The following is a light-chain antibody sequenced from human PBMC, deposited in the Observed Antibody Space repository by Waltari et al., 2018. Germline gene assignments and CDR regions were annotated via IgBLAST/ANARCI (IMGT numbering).Light chain of an antibody. Sequence: QSVLSLPPSASVTPGQRLTVSCSGSRFSSGSNTVTCYQQLSGTASKCLIYSNIPRPSGVPDRFSGSKSGTSASLAISGLQSEDEADYYCATWDDRLDNVVFGGGTKLTVL. CDR2: SNI. J-gene: IGLJ2*01. CDR3: ATWDDRLDNVV. CDR1: RFSSGSNT. V-gene: IGLV1-44*01.